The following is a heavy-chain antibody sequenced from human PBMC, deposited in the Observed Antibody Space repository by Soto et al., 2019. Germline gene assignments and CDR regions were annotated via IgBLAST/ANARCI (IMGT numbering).Heavy chain of an antibody. J-gene: IGHJ4*02. CDR2: IYYSGST. D-gene: IGHD3-22*01. CDR1: GGSISSSSYY. V-gene: IGHV4-39*01. CDR3: ASRNYYDKFFDY. Sequence: SGTLSLTCTVSGGSISSSSYYWGWIRQPPGKGLEWIGSIYYSGSTYYNPSLKSRVTISVDTSKNQFSLKLSSVTAADTAVYYCASRNYYDKFFDYWGQGTLVTVSS.